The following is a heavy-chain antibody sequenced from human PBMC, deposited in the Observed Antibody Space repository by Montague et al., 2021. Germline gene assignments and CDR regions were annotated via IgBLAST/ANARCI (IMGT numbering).Heavy chain of an antibody. CDR2: INNDGKP. Sequence: SETLSLTCAIYGASLNDYSWNWICQVPGGGLHWVGEINNDGKPNYRPSFMGRVFMSLDMSKNQFTLRLTSVTAADTAVYYCARGPIRGWFDPWGPGTSVTVSS. V-gene: IGHV4-34*01. J-gene: IGHJ5*02. CDR3: ARGPIRGWFDP. CDR1: GASLNDYS. D-gene: IGHD3-9*01.